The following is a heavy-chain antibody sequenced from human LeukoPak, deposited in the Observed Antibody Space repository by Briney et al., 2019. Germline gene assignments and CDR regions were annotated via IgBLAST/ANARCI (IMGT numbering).Heavy chain of an antibody. CDR2: INPNSGDT. J-gene: IGHJ5*02. Sequence: ASVKVSCKASGYTFTVYYMYWVRQAPGQGLEWMGRINPNSGDTDYAQNFQARVTMTRDTSISTAYMELTNLRSDDTAVYYCARGYCSGGTCYLVENWFDPWGQGTLVTVSS. CDR1: GYTFTVYY. D-gene: IGHD2-15*01. V-gene: IGHV1-2*06. CDR3: ARGYCSGGTCYLVENWFDP.